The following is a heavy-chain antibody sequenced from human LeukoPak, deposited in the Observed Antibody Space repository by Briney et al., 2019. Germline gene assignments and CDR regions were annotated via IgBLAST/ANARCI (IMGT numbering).Heavy chain of an antibody. CDR3: ARDQYCGGDCYSWGLDY. J-gene: IGHJ4*02. Sequence: PGGSLRLSCAASGFTFSSYSMNWVRQAPGKGLEWVSSISSSSSYIYYADSVKGRFTISRDNAKNSLYLQMNSLRAEDTAVYYCARDQYCGGDCYSWGLDYWGQGTLVTVSS. CDR1: GFTFSSYS. D-gene: IGHD2-21*02. CDR2: ISSSSSYI. V-gene: IGHV3-21*01.